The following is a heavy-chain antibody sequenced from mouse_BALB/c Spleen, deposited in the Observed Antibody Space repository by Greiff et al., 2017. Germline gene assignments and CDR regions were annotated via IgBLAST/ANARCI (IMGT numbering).Heavy chain of an antibody. D-gene: IGHD2-14*01. CDR2: IDPANGNT. J-gene: IGHJ3*01. CDR1: GFNIKDTY. Sequence: EVQLMESGAELVKPGASVKLSCTASGFNIKDTYMHWVKQRPEQGLEWIGRIDPANGNTKYDPKFQGQNTITADTSSNTIYLQLSSLTSEDTAVYYCARCYRYDEFDYWGQGTLVTVSA. CDR3: ARCYRYDEFDY. V-gene: IGHV14-3*02.